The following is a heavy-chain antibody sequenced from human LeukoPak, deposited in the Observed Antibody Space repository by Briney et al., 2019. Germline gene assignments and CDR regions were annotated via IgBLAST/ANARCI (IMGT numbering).Heavy chain of an antibody. D-gene: IGHD2-2*02. CDR2: INPNSGGT. CDR3: ARGAQYTTLWPTADYFEY. Sequence: ASVKVSCKASGNTFIDNYIHWVRQAPGQGLEWLGWINPNSGGTHFAQNFQGRVTMTRDTSISTVYMELSSLESDDTAIYYCARGAQYTTLWPTADYFEYRGQGTLVTVSS. V-gene: IGHV1-2*02. CDR1: GNTFIDNY. J-gene: IGHJ4*02.